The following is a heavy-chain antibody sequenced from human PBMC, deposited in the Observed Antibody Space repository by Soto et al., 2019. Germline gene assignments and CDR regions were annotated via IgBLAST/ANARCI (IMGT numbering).Heavy chain of an antibody. J-gene: IGHJ3*02. CDR2: ISRSSSPI. CDR3: XXXXXXSHHAFDI. CDR1: GFIFSTYG. V-gene: IGHV3-48*01. Sequence: ELQLVESGGGLVQPGGSLRLSCAASGFIFSTYGMNWVRQAPGKGLEWVSYISRSSSPIYYADSVKGRFTISRDNAKXXXSXXMXSLRXXXXXXXXXXXXXXXSHHAFDIWGQGTMVTVSS.